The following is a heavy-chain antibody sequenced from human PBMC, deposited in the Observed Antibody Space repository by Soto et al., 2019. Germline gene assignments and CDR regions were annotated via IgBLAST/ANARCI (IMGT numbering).Heavy chain of an antibody. Sequence: GGSLRLSCAASGFTFSRYTRNWVRQGTGKGPEWVSSIDSTSKNVYYADSVKGRFTISRDNSKNTLYLQMNGLRAEDTSVYYCANTEDSSIGCCGYWRQETLRTISS. CDR3: ANTEDSSIGCCGY. V-gene: IGHV3-21*04. J-gene: IGHJ4*02. D-gene: IGHD6-6*01. CDR2: IDSTSKNV. CDR1: GFTFSRYT.